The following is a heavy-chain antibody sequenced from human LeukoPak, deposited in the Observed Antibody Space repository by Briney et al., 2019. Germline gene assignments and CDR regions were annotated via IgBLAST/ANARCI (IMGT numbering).Heavy chain of an antibody. CDR3: ARDRDYGGNIGIDY. CDR1: GFTFSSYA. CDR2: ISYDGSNK. V-gene: IGHV3-30*04. D-gene: IGHD4-23*01. J-gene: IGHJ4*02. Sequence: HSGGSLRLSCAASGFTFSSYAMHWVRQAPGKGLEWVAVISYDGSNKYYADSVKGRFTISRDNSKNTLYLQMNSLRAEDTAVYYCARDRDYGGNIGIDYWGQGTLVIVSS.